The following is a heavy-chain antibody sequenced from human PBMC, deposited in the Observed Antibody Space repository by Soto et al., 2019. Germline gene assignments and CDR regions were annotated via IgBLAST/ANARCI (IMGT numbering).Heavy chain of an antibody. CDR2: IIPIFGTA. Sequence: QVQLVQSGAEVKKPGSSVKVSCKASGGTFSSYAISWVRQAPGQGLEWMGGIIPIFGTANYAQKFQGRVTITADESKSTAYMELSSLRSEDTAVYYCARVEWNCGGECYFDYWGQGTLVTVSS. CDR3: ARVEWNCGGECYFDY. D-gene: IGHD2-21*01. V-gene: IGHV1-69*12. CDR1: GGTFSSYA. J-gene: IGHJ4*02.